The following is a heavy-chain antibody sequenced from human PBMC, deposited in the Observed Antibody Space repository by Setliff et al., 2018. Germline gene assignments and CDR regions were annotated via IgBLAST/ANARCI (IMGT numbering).Heavy chain of an antibody. J-gene: IGHJ4*02. CDR3: ARVATRDGYGDQYYFDY. D-gene: IGHD4-17*01. CDR1: GYTFTSYA. V-gene: IGHV7-4-1*02. Sequence: GASVKVPCKASGYTFTSYAMNWVRQAPGQGLEWMGWINTNTGNPTYAQGFTGRFVFSLDTSVSTAYLQISSLKAEDTAVYYCARVATRDGYGDQYYFDYWGQGTLVTVSS. CDR2: INTNTGNP.